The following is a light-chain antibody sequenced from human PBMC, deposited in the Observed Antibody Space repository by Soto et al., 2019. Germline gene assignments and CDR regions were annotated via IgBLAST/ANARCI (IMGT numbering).Light chain of an antibody. CDR3: GADHGTGSTFVYV. J-gene: IGLJ1*01. V-gene: IGLV9-49*01. Sequence: QLVLTQPPSASASLGASVTLTCTLSSGYSNYKVDWYQQRPGKGPRFVMRVGTGGIVGSKGDGILDRFSVLGSGLNRYLTIKNIPEEDESDFHCGADHGTGSTFVYVFGTGTKVTVL. CDR2: VGTGGIVG. CDR1: SGYSNYK.